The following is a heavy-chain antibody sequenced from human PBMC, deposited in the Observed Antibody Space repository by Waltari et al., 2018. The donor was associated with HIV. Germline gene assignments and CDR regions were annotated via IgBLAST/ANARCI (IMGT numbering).Heavy chain of an antibody. CDR3: ARGVYYYDINGYNHY. CDR2: RWSDGDSK. D-gene: IGHD3-22*01. V-gene: IGHV3-33*01. CDR1: GFTFSNFA. Sequence: QVQLVESGGGVVQPGRSLRLSCAASGFTFSNFAMNWVRQAQGKGLEWVAVRWSDGDSKYYADSGKGLFTSSRDNSNNTLYLQMNSLRVEDTAVYYCARGVYYYDINGYNHYWSQGNLVSVSS. J-gene: IGHJ4*02.